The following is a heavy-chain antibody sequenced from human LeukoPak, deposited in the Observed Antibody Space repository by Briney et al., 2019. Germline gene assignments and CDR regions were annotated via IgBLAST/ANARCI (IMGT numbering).Heavy chain of an antibody. Sequence: ASVKVSCKASGGTFSSYAISWVRQAPGQGLEWMGGIIPIFGTANYAQKFQGRVTITADESTSTAYMELSSLRSEDTAVYYCARRHCCGGDRNWFDPWGQGTLVTVSS. D-gene: IGHD2-21*02. CDR3: ARRHCCGGDRNWFDP. CDR1: GGTFSSYA. CDR2: IIPIFGTA. J-gene: IGHJ5*02. V-gene: IGHV1-69*13.